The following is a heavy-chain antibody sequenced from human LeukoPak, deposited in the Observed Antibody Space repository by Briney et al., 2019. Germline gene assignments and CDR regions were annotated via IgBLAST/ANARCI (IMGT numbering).Heavy chain of an antibody. D-gene: IGHD3-16*01. Sequence: GGSLRLSCAASGFTFSSYSMNWVRQAPGKGLEWVSYISSSSSTIYYADSVKGRFTISRDNAKNTLYLHMNSLRAEDTAVYYCARFYGGSALDNWGQGTMVTVSS. CDR3: ARFYGGSALDN. V-gene: IGHV3-48*04. CDR1: GFTFSSYS. CDR2: ISSSSSTI. J-gene: IGHJ3*02.